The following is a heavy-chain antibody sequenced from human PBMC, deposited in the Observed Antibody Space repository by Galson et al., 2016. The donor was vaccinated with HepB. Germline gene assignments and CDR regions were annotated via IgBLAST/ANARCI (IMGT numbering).Heavy chain of an antibody. D-gene: IGHD1-26*01. Sequence: SVKVSCKASGYTFTNYHIHWVRQAPGQGLEWMGWTNPNSGGTNYAQKFQGWVIMARDTSITTAYMELSRLRPDDTAIYYCARENPLGAPNLDSCGQGTLVAVSS. J-gene: IGHJ4*02. V-gene: IGHV1-2*04. CDR3: ARENPLGAPNLDS. CDR2: TNPNSGGT. CDR1: GYTFTNYH.